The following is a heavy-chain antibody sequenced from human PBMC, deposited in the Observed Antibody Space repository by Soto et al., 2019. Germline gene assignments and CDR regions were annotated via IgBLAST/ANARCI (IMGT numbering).Heavy chain of an antibody. J-gene: IGHJ6*02. D-gene: IGHD5-18*01. CDR1: GYTFTSYD. Sequence: QVQLVQAGGKVKKPGASVKVSCKTSGYTFTSYDINSVRQATGQELEWMGWMNPNSGNTGYAQKFQGRVTMTRNTSISTAYMELISLRSEDTAVYYCARGQRGYSYGYYYYGMDVWGQGTTVTVSS. V-gene: IGHV1-8*01. CDR2: MNPNSGNT. CDR3: ARGQRGYSYGYYYYGMDV.